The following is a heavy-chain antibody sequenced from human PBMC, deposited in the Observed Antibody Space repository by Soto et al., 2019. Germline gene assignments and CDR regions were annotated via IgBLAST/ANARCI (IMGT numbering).Heavy chain of an antibody. J-gene: IGHJ5*02. D-gene: IGHD3-3*01. CDR3: ARGQRFSDWFDP. CDR1: GGTISGYY. V-gene: IGHV4-4*07. CDR2: IYSSGST. Sequence: SETLSLTCTVTGGTISGYYWTWIRQSAGGGLEWIGRIYSSGSTNYNPPLKSRVTISLDTSMNHFSLRLSSVTAADTAAYYCARGQRFSDWFDPWGQGTLVTVSS.